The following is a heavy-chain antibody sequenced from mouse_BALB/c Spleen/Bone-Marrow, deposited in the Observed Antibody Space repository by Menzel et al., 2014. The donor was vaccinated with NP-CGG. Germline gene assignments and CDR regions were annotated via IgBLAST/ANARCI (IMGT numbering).Heavy chain of an antibody. CDR1: SYSFTDCF. D-gene: IGHD2-4*01. CDR3: ARSGDYDGFAY. V-gene: IGHV1-20*02. Sequence: EVLLVVSGPELVKPGVSVKISCKASSYSFTDCFMNWVMQSPGKRLEWIGRINPYNGDTFYNQKFKGKTTLTVDKSSSTAHMELRSLASKDSAFYYCARSGDYDGFAYWGQGTLVTVSA. J-gene: IGHJ3*01. CDR2: INPYNGDT.